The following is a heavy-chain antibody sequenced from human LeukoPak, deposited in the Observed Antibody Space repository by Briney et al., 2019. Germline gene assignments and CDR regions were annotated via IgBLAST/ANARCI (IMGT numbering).Heavy chain of an antibody. D-gene: IGHD3-10*01. Sequence: SGGSLRLSCVVSGFSISSYGMHWVRQSPGKGLEWVAVIWYDGSKKDHADSVRGRFTISRDVSKSTLYLEMSSLRAEDTAVYYCARDVCFATYCYGYWGQGTLVTVSP. CDR3: ARDVCFATYCYGY. V-gene: IGHV3-33*01. CDR1: GFSISSYG. J-gene: IGHJ4*02. CDR2: IWYDGSKK.